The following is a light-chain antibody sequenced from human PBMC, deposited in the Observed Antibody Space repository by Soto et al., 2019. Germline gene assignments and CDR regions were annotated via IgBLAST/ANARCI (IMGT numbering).Light chain of an antibody. CDR2: WAS. J-gene: IGKJ3*01. Sequence: IVMNESPDSLGMYVGGRPTINCKSSENILYKSKNKNYLAWYQQKPGQPPKLLIYWASTRESGVPDRFSGSGSGTDFTLTINGLQAEDVAVYFCQQYHTTPFTFGPGTKVDI. CDR1: ENILYKSKNKNY. CDR3: QQYHTTPFT. V-gene: IGKV4-1*01.